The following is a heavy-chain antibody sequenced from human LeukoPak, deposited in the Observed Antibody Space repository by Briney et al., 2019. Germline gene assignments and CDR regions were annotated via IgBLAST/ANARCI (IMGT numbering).Heavy chain of an antibody. CDR1: GTTFISDY. J-gene: IGHJ4*02. Sequence: SETLSLTCAVSGTTFISDYWTWIRQPPGKGLEWIAEINHSGRSNYNPSLKSRVAISVDTSKHQFSLNLSSVTAADMESYVRARDLYDICDYCNGIRRYYFDNWGKGTMVTVSS. CDR3: ARDLYDICDYCNGIRRYYFDN. D-gene: IGHD3-22*01. V-gene: IGHV4-34*08. CDR2: INHSGRS.